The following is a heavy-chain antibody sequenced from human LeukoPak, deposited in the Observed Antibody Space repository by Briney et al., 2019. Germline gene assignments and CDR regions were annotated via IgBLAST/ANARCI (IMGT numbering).Heavy chain of an antibody. CDR3: ARLDIRTTWCAFDY. Sequence: SETLSLTCTVSGGSISSSSYYWSWIRQPPGKGLEWIAEIYHDGNANYNPSLKSRATITVDTSNNHYPLKLNSVTAADTAVYYCARLDIRTTWCAFDYWGRGTLVTVSS. CDR1: GGSISSSSYY. D-gene: IGHD5-12*01. V-gene: IGHV4-39*06. J-gene: IGHJ4*02. CDR2: IYHDGNA.